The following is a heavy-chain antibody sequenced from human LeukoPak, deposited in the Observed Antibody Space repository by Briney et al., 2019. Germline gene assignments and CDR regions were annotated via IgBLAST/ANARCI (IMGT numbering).Heavy chain of an antibody. CDR3: ARDHRQAVLLWFGEPPYYMDV. J-gene: IGHJ6*03. D-gene: IGHD3-10*01. CDR1: GFTFSSYS. V-gene: IGHV3-21*01. CDR2: ISSSSSYI. Sequence: GGSLRLSCAASGFTFSSYSMNWVRQAPGKGLEWVSSISSSSSYIYYADSVKGRFTISRDNAKNSLYLQMNSLRAEDTAVYYCARDHRQAVLLWFGEPPYYMDVWGKGTTVTVSS.